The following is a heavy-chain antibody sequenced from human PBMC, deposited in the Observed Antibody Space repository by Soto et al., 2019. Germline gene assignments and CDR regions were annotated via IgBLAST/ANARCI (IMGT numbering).Heavy chain of an antibody. J-gene: IGHJ6*02. CDR1: GFTFSSFS. V-gene: IGHV3-23*01. CDR2: ISGSGGST. CDR3: AKGRVGYYDTLTGQYYYYYYGMDI. Sequence: PGGSLRLSCAAFGFTFSSFSMSRVRQAPGKGLEWVSAISGSGGSTYYADSVKGRFTISRDNSKNTLYLQMNSPRAEDTAVYYCAKGRVGYYDTLTGQYYYYYYGMDIWGQGTTVTVSS. D-gene: IGHD3-9*01.